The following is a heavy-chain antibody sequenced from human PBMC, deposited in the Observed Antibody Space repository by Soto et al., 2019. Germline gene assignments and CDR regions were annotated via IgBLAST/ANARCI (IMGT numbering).Heavy chain of an antibody. Sequence: LSLTCTVSGGSVSSGSYYWSWIRQPPGKGLEWIGYIYYSGSTNYNPSLKSRVTISVDTSKNQFSLKLSSVTAADTAVYYCARGVDTAMVTDYWGQGTLVTVSS. CDR1: GGSVSSGSYY. CDR2: IYYSGST. D-gene: IGHD5-18*01. V-gene: IGHV4-61*01. CDR3: ARGVDTAMVTDY. J-gene: IGHJ4*02.